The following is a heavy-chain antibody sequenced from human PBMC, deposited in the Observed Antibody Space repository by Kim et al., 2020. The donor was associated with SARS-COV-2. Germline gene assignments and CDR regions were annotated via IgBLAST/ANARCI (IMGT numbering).Heavy chain of an antibody. CDR3: ARRRTLDTAKTYYYYYGMDV. Sequence: GESLKISCKGSGYSFTSYWISWVRQMPGKGLEWMGRIDPSDSYTNYSPSFQGHVTISADKSISTAYLQWSSLKASDTAMYYCARRRTLDTAKTYYYYYGMDVWGRGTTVTVSS. J-gene: IGHJ6*02. CDR2: IDPSDSYT. V-gene: IGHV5-10-1*01. D-gene: IGHD5-18*01. CDR1: GYSFTSYW.